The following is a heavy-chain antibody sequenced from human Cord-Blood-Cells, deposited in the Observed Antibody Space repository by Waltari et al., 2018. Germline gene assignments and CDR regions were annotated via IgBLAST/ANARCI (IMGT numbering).Heavy chain of an antibody. Sequence: EVQLVESGGGLVQPGRSLRLSCAASGFTFDDYAMHWVRQAPGKGLGWVSVISWNRGSIGYAESGKGRFTISRDNAKNSLYLQMNSLRAEDMALYYCAKEGGSKKAVDYWGQGTLVTVSS. J-gene: IGHJ4*02. D-gene: IGHD6-13*01. V-gene: IGHV3-9*03. CDR2: ISWNRGSI. CDR1: GFTFDDYA. CDR3: AKEGGSKKAVDY.